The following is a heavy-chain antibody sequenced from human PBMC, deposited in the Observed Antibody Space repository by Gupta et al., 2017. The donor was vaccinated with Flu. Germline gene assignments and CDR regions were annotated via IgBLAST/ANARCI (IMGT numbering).Heavy chain of an antibody. CDR2: TYYRSKWYN. V-gene: IGHV6-1*01. J-gene: IGHJ5*02. Sequence: QVQLQQSGPGLVKPSQTLSITCALSGDSVSSNSAAWNWIRQSPSRGLEWLGRTYYRSKWYNDYAVSVKSRITINPDTSKNQFSLQLNSVTPEDTAVYYCARVFERRSSVTRSGNWFDPWGQGTLVTVSS. CDR1: GDSVSSNSAA. D-gene: IGHD4-17*01. CDR3: ARVFERRSSVTRSGNWFDP.